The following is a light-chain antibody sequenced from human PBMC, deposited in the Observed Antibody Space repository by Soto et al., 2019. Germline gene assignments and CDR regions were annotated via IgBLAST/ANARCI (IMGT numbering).Light chain of an antibody. Sequence: EIVLTQSPGTLSLSPGERATLSCRASQSVSSSYLAWYQQKPGQAPRLLIYGASSRATGITDRFSGSGSGTDFTLTISRLEPEDFAVYYCQQYGGSPYTFGQGTKLEI. J-gene: IGKJ2*01. CDR2: GAS. CDR3: QQYGGSPYT. V-gene: IGKV3-20*01. CDR1: QSVSSSY.